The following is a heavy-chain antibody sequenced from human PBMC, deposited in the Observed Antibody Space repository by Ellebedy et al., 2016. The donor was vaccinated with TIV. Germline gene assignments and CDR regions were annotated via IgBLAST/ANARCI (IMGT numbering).Heavy chain of an antibody. CDR1: RASISSYY. V-gene: IGHV4-59*12. J-gene: IGHJ5*02. D-gene: IGHD3-22*01. CDR2: IYYSGST. Sequence: SETLSLTCTVSRASISSYYWSWIRQPPGKGLEWIGYIYYSGSTNYNPSLKSRVTISVDTSKNQFSLKLSSVTAADTAVYYCARDYYDSSGYSSYNWFDPWGQGTLVTVSS. CDR3: ARDYYDSSGYSSYNWFDP.